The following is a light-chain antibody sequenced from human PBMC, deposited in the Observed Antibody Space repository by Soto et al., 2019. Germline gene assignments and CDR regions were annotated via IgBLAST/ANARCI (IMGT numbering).Light chain of an antibody. J-gene: IGKJ1*01. V-gene: IGKV3-15*01. Sequence: EIVMTQSPATLSVSPGERATLSCMASQSVSSNLAWYQQKPGQAPRLLIYGASTRATRIPARFSGSGSGTEFTLTISSLQSEDFAVYYCQQYTNWPRTFGQGTKVEIK. CDR3: QQYTNWPRT. CDR1: QSVSSN. CDR2: GAS.